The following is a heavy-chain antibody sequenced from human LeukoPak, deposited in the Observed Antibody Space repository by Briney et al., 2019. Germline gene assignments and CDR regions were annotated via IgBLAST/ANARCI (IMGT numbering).Heavy chain of an antibody. V-gene: IGHV3-48*01. J-gene: IGHJ4*02. Sequence: GGSLRLSCAASGFPFSSYGLNWVRQAPGKGLEWVSYISSSIVTIYYADSVKGRFTISRDNAKNSLYLQMNSLRAEDTAVYYCAKRSAESSGYFDYWGQGTLVTVSS. CDR2: ISSSIVTI. CDR3: AKRSAESSGYFDY. CDR1: GFPFSSYG. D-gene: IGHD6-19*01.